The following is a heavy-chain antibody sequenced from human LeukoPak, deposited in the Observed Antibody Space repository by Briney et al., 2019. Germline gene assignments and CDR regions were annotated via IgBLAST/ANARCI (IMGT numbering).Heavy chain of an antibody. Sequence: GGSLRLSCVASEFNFKFYAMSWVRQAPGKGLEWVSTISESGGSSYYANSVKGRFTISRDNSKNTLYLQMNSLRAEDTAVYYCAKDRPSGCDYWGQGTLVTVSS. V-gene: IGHV3-23*01. J-gene: IGHJ4*02. D-gene: IGHD3-22*01. CDR3: AKDRPSGCDY. CDR2: ISESGGSS. CDR1: EFNFKFYA.